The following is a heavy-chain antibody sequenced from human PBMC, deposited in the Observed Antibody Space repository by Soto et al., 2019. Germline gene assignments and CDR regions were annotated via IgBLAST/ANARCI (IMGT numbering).Heavy chain of an antibody. CDR2: IWYDGSNK. V-gene: IGHV3-33*01. D-gene: IGHD2-15*01. CDR3: ARDRGYCSGGSCLRPFYYYYYGMDV. Sequence: QVQLVESGGGVVQPGRSLRLSCAASGFTFSSYGMHWVRQAPGKGLEWVAVIWYDGSNKYYADSVKGRFTISRDNSKNPLYLQMNSLRAEDTAVYYCARDRGYCSGGSCLRPFYYYYYGMDVWGQGTTVTVSS. J-gene: IGHJ6*02. CDR1: GFTFSSYG.